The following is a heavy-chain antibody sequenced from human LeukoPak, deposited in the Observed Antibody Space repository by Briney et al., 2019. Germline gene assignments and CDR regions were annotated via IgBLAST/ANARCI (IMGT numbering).Heavy chain of an antibody. CDR1: GFTFGDYA. D-gene: IGHD5-18*01. CDR3: TMDTAMVTYYYYGMDV. Sequence: GGSLRLSCTASGFTFGDYAMSWVRQAPGKGLEWVGFIRSKDYGGTTEYAASVKGRFTISRDDSKSIAYLQMDSLKTEDTAVYYCTMDTAMVTYYYYGMDVWGQGTTVTVSS. J-gene: IGHJ6*02. V-gene: IGHV3-49*04. CDR2: IRSKDYGGTT.